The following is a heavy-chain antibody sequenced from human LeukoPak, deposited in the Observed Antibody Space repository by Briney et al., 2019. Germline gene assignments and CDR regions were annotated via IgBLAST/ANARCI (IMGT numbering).Heavy chain of an antibody. Sequence: ASVKVSCMASGYSFTEHYIYWVRQAPGQGLEWVCRINCNSGDANSAQKFQGRVTMTRETSISTAYMELSRLRSDDTAVYYRARGADGYNYDFDYWGQGTLVTVSS. CDR3: ARGADGYNYDFDY. CDR1: GYSFTEHY. D-gene: IGHD5-24*01. CDR2: INCNSGDA. V-gene: IGHV1-2*02. J-gene: IGHJ4*02.